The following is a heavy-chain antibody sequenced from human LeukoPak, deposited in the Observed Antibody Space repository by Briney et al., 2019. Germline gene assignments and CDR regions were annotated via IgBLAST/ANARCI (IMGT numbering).Heavy chain of an antibody. CDR2: ISYDGSNK. CDR1: GFTFSNFD. CDR3: ARGGYYAMDV. Sequence: PGGSLRLSCAASGFTFSNFDMHWVRQAPGEGLEWVAVISYDGSNKFYVDSVKGRFTISRDNSQNTLYLQMNRLRGEDTAVYYCARGGYYAMDVWGQGTTVTVSS. J-gene: IGHJ6*02. V-gene: IGHV3-30*03.